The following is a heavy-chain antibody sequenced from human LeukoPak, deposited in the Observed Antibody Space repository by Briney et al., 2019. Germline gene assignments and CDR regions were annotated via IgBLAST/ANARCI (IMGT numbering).Heavy chain of an antibody. CDR3: ARTLGIAVAGPAGYFQH. J-gene: IGHJ1*01. V-gene: IGHV4-61*02. Sequence: SQTLSLTCTVSGGSISSGSYYWSWIRQPAGKGLDWIGRIYTSGSTNYNPSLKSRVTISVDTSKNQFSLKLSSVTAADTAVYCCARTLGIAVAGPAGYFQHWGQGTLATVSS. CDR1: GGSISSGSYY. D-gene: IGHD6-19*01. CDR2: IYTSGST.